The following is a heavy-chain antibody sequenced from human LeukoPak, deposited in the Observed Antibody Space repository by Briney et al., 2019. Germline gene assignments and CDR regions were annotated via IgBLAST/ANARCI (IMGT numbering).Heavy chain of an antibody. CDR2: ISPGDSDT. D-gene: IGHD1-26*01. CDR1: AYSFTNYW. Sequence: GESLRISCKGSAYSFTNYWISWVRQMPGKGLEWMGLISPGDSDTRYSPSLQGHVTISADKSSSTAYLQWSRLKASDTAMYYCARSASYLVGHDYWGEGTLVTVSS. J-gene: IGHJ4*02. CDR3: ARSASYLVGHDY. V-gene: IGHV5-51*01.